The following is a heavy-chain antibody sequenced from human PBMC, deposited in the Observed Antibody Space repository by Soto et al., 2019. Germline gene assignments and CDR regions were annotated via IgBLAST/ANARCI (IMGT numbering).Heavy chain of an antibody. CDR3: ARDWRDGYTHGPDY. D-gene: IGHD5-12*01. V-gene: IGHV3-7*04. Sequence: GGSLRLSCAASGFTFSSYWMSWVRQAPGKGLEWVANIKPDGSEQYYVDSVKGRFTISRDNAKNSLYLQVNSLRAEDTAVYYCARDWRDGYTHGPDYWGQGTLVTAPQ. CDR1: GFTFSSYW. J-gene: IGHJ4*02. CDR2: IKPDGSEQ.